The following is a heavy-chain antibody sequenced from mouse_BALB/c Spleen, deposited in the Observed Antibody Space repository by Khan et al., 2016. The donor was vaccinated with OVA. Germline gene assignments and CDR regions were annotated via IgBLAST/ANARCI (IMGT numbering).Heavy chain of an antibody. V-gene: IGHV14-3*02. CDR3: ARINA. CDR2: IDPAHGTT. Sequence: EVQLQQSGAELVKPGASVKLSCTASGFNIKDTYMHWVKQRPEQGLEWIGRIDPAHGTTKYDPKFQGKATIKADTSSNTDYLQRSILTSDDTAVYDCARINAWGQGTTLTVSS. J-gene: IGHJ2*01. CDR1: GFNIKDTY.